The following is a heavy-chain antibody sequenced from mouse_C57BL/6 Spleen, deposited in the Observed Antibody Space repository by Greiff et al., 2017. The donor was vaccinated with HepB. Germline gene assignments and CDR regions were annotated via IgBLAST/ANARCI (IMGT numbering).Heavy chain of an antibody. CDR1: GISITTGNYR. D-gene: IGHD1-1*01. CDR3: ARYYGSDWYFDV. Sequence: EVKLEESGPGLVKPSQTVFLTCTVTGISITTGNYRWSWIRQFPGNKLEWIGYIYYSGTLTYNPSLTSRTTITRDTPKNQFFLEMNSLTAEDTATYYCARYYGSDWYFDVWGTGTTVTVSS. CDR2: IYYSGTL. J-gene: IGHJ1*03. V-gene: IGHV3-5*01.